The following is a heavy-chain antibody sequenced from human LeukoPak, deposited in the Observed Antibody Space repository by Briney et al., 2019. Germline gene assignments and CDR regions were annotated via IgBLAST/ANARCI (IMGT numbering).Heavy chain of an antibody. D-gene: IGHD3/OR15-3a*01. CDR2: INHSGST. J-gene: IGHJ4*02. Sequence: SETLSLTCAVYGGSFSGYYWSWIRQPPGKGLEWIGEINHSGSTNYNPSLKSRVTISVDTSKNQFSLRLTSVTAADTAVYFCARQTGSGLFILPGGQGTLVTVSS. CDR3: ARQTGSGLFILP. CDR1: GGSFSGYY. V-gene: IGHV4-34*01.